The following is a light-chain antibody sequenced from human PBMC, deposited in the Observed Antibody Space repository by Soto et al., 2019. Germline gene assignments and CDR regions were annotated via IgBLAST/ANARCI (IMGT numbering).Light chain of an antibody. CDR1: QDISNY. V-gene: IGKV1-33*01. Sequence: DIQMTQSPSSLSASVGDRVTITCQASQDISNYLNWYQQKPGKAPKLLIYDASNLETGFPSRFSGSGSGTHFNIAISSLQPEDIATYYCQQYDNLKPTFGPGTKVHIK. CDR3: QQYDNLKPT. J-gene: IGKJ3*01. CDR2: DAS.